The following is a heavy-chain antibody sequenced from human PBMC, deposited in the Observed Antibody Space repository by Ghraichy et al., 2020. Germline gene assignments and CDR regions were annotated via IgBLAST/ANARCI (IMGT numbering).Heavy chain of an antibody. V-gene: IGHV3-48*02. J-gene: IGHJ6*02. D-gene: IGHD3-9*01. CDR2: ITSSSTTI. CDR1: GFTFNSFS. Sequence: GGSLRLSCAASGFTFNSFSMNWVRQAPGKGLEWISYITSSSTTIYYADSVKGRFTISRDNAQNSLYLQMNSLRDEDTAVYYCARDQYDLLTEDYGMDVWGHGTTVTVSS. CDR3: ARDQYDLLTEDYGMDV.